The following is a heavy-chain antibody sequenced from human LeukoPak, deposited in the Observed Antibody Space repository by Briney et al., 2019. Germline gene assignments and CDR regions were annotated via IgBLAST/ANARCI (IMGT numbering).Heavy chain of an antibody. CDR2: IRSKANSYAT. D-gene: IGHD1-26*01. J-gene: IGHJ4*02. CDR3: TRHRGEEGANDFDY. Sequence: GGSLGLSCAASGVTFSGSAMHWVRQASGKGLEWVGRIRSKANSYATAYAASVKGRFTISRDDSKNTAYLQMNSLKTEDTAVYYCTRHRGEEGANDFDYWGQGTLVTVSS. V-gene: IGHV3-73*01. CDR1: GVTFSGSA.